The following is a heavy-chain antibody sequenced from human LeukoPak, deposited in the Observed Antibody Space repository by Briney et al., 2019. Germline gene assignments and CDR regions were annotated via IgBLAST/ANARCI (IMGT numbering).Heavy chain of an antibody. J-gene: IGHJ5*02. V-gene: IGHV3-21*01. CDR3: ARDDVAWNDVHWFDP. CDR2: ISSTTTYI. Sequence: PGGSLRLSCAASGFTFSYYTMNWVRQAPGKGLEWVSSISSTTTYIYYADSVKGRFTISRDNAKNSLYLQMSSLRAEDTAVYYYARDDVAWNDVHWFDPWGQETLVTVSS. D-gene: IGHD1-1*01. CDR1: GFTFSYYT.